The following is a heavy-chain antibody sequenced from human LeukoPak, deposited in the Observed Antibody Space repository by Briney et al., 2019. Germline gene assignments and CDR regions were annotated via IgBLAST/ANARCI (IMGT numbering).Heavy chain of an antibody. CDR1: GGSISSSSYY. J-gene: IGHJ5*02. D-gene: IGHD6-13*01. CDR2: IYYSGST. CDR3: ATQRGSIAAGWFDP. Sequence: PSETLSLTCTVSGGSISSSSYYWGWIRQPPGKGLEWIGSIYYSGSTNYNPSLKSRVTISVDTSKNQFSLKLSSVTAADTAVYYCATQRGSIAAGWFDPWGQGTLVTVSS. V-gene: IGHV4-39*07.